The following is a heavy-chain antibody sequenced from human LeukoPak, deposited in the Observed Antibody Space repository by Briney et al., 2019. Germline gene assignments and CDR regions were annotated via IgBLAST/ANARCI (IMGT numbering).Heavy chain of an antibody. J-gene: IGHJ4*02. CDR3: ARGDTYSSGWYPFDY. CDR1: GFTFSSYG. CDR2: IWYDGSNK. Sequence: GGSLRLSCAASGFTFSSYGMHWVRQAPGKGLEWVAVIWYDGSNKYYADSVKGRFTISRDNPKNTLYLQMNSLRAEDTAVYYCARGDTYSSGWYPFDYWGQGTLVTVSS. V-gene: IGHV3-33*01. D-gene: IGHD6-19*01.